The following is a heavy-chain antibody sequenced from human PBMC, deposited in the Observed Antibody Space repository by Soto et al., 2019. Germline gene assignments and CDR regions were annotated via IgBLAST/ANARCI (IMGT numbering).Heavy chain of an antibody. D-gene: IGHD3-3*01. V-gene: IGHV1-8*01. CDR2: MNPNSGNT. CDR3: ARSGQVGNWFDP. J-gene: IGHJ5*02. CDR1: GYTFTSYD. Sequence: QVQVVHSGAEVKKPGAAVKVSCKASGYTFTSYDINWVRQATGQGLEWMGWMNPNSGNTGYAQKFQGRVTMTRNTSISTAYMELSSLRSEDTAVYYCARSGQVGNWFDPWGQETLVTVSS.